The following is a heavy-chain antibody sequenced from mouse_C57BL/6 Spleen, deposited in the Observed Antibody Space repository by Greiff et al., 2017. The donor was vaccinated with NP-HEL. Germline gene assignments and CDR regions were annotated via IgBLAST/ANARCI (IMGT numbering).Heavy chain of an antibody. V-gene: IGHV1-72*01. CDR2: LDPNSGGT. CDR3: ASPAYYGSSCWYFDV. D-gene: IGHD1-1*01. Sequence: QVQLKQPGAELVKPGASVKLSCKASGYTFTSYWMHWVKQRPGRGLEWIGRLDPNSGGTKYNEKFKSKATLTVNKPSSTAYVQLRSLTSEDSAVYYCASPAYYGSSCWYFDVWGTGTTVTVSS. J-gene: IGHJ1*03. CDR1: GYTFTSYW.